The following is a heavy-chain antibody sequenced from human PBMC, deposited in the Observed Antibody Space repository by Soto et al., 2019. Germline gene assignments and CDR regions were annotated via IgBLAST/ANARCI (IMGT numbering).Heavy chain of an antibody. CDR3: TTLTGMDFWSATYGMDV. J-gene: IGHJ6*02. CDR2: IKSKTDGGTT. Sequence: EVQLVESGGGLVKPGGSLRLSCAASGFTFSNACMNWVRQAPGKGLEWVGRIKSKTDGGTTDYAGPVKGRFTISRDDSQNTVYLQMNSVRAEDTALYYCTTLTGMDFWSATYGMDVRGQETTVTVSS. CDR1: GFTFSNAC. D-gene: IGHD3-3*01. V-gene: IGHV3-15*07.